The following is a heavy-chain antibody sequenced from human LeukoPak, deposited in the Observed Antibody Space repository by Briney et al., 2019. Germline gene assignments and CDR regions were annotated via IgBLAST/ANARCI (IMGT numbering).Heavy chain of an antibody. J-gene: IGHJ4*02. Sequence: GGSLRLSCAASGFTFSSYAMSWVRQAPGKGLEWVSAISGSGGSTYYADSVKGRFTISRDDSKNTLYLHMTSLRAEDTAVYYCTNSDDYGDYWGQGTLVTVSS. CDR1: GFTFSSYA. V-gene: IGHV3-23*01. CDR2: ISGSGGST. CDR3: TNSDDYGDY.